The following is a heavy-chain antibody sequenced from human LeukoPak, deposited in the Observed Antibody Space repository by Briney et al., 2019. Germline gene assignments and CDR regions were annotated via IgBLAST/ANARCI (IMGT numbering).Heavy chain of an antibody. D-gene: IGHD3-9*01. CDR1: GFTFSSYG. V-gene: IGHV3-30*02. J-gene: IGHJ4*02. CDR2: TRYDGSNK. Sequence: GGSLRLSCAASGFTFSSYGMHWVRQAPGKGLEWVAFTRYDGSNKYYADSVKGRFTISRDRSKNTLYLQMNSLRAEDTAVYYCARGPAYYDILTGYSPQYYFDYWGQGTLVTVSS. CDR3: ARGPAYYDILTGYSPQYYFDY.